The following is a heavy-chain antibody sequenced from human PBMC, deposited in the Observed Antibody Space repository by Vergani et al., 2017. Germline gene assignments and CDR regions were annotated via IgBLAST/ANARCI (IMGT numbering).Heavy chain of an antibody. CDR1: GGSFSGYY. Sequence: QVQLQQWGAGLLKPSETLSLTCAVYGGSFSGYYWSWIRQPPGKGLEWIGEINHSGSTNYNPSLKSRVTISVDTSKNQFSLKLSSVTAADTAVYYCARASVLVAEPDAFDIWGQGTMVTVSS. CDR2: INHSGST. J-gene: IGHJ3*02. CDR3: ARASVLVAEPDAFDI. V-gene: IGHV4-34*01. D-gene: IGHD2-15*01.